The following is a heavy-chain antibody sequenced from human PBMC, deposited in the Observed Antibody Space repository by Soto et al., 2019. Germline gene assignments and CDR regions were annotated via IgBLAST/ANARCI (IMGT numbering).Heavy chain of an antibody. Sequence: PGGSLRLSCAASGFTFSNAWINWVRQAPGKGLEWVSAISGSGGSTYYADSVKGRFTISRDNSKNTLYLQMNSLRAEDTAVYYCAKDDGGVSDYWGQGTLVTVSS. CDR3: AKDDGGVSDY. V-gene: IGHV3-23*01. J-gene: IGHJ4*02. D-gene: IGHD2-8*02. CDR2: ISGSGGST. CDR1: GFTFSNAW.